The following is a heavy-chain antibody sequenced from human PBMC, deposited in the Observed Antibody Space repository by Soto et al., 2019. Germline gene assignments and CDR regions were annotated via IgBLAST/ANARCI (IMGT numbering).Heavy chain of an antibody. CDR2: IYHSGST. CDR1: GGSISSSNW. CDR3: ASLYDSSGYYPGY. D-gene: IGHD3-22*01. J-gene: IGHJ4*02. Sequence: SETLSLTCAVSGGSISSSNWWSWVRQPPGKGLEWIGEIYHSGSTNYNPSLKSRVTISVDKSKNQFSLKLSSVTAADTAVYYCASLYDSSGYYPGYWGQGTLVTVS. V-gene: IGHV4-4*02.